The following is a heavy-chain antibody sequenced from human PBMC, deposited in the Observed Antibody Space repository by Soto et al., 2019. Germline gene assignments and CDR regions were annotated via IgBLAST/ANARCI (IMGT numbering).Heavy chain of an antibody. CDR2: IWYDGSNK. CDR3: ARGPSYCSSTSCYFSY. Sequence: QVQLVESGGGVVQPGRSLRLSCAASGFTFSSYGMHWVRQAPGKGLEGVAVIWYDGSNKYYADSVKGRFTISRDNSKNTLYLQMNSLRAEDTAVYYCARGPSYCSSTSCYFSYWGQGTLVTVSS. D-gene: IGHD2-2*01. J-gene: IGHJ4*02. V-gene: IGHV3-33*01. CDR1: GFTFSSYG.